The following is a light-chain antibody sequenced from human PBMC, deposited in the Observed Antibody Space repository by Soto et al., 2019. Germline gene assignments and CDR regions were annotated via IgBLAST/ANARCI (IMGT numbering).Light chain of an antibody. Sequence: AIRMTQSPSSFSASTGDRVTITCRASQGISSYLAWYQQKPVKAPKLLIYAASTLQSGVPSRFSGSGSGTDFPLTISCLQSEDFATYYCQQYYSDPRTFGQGTKVEIK. CDR3: QQYYSDPRT. V-gene: IGKV1-8*01. J-gene: IGKJ1*01. CDR2: AAS. CDR1: QGISSY.